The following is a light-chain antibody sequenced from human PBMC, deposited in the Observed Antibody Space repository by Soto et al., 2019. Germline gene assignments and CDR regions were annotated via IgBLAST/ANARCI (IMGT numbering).Light chain of an antibody. CDR1: QSLLHINGHNY. V-gene: IGKV2-28*01. J-gene: IGKJ1*01. Sequence: DIVMTQSPFSLSVTPGEPASISCRSSQSLLHINGHNYLDLYLQKPGQSPQLLIYLGSNRASGVPDRFSGGGSGTDFTLNISSVGAEDVGVYCCMQALQTPLFGQGTKVEIK. CDR2: LGS. CDR3: MQALQTPL.